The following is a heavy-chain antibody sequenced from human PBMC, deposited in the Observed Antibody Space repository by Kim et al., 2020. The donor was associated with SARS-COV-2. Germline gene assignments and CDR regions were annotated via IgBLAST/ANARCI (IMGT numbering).Heavy chain of an antibody. Sequence: SETLSLTCTVSGGSISSYYWSWIRQPPGKGLEWIGYIYYSGSTNYNPSLKSRVTISVDTSKNQFSLKLSSVTAADTAVYYCARDMVVPAAMTHYYYYGMDVWGQGTTVTVSS. J-gene: IGHJ6*02. D-gene: IGHD2-2*01. CDR3: ARDMVVPAAMTHYYYYGMDV. CDR2: IYYSGST. CDR1: GGSISSYY. V-gene: IGHV4-59*13.